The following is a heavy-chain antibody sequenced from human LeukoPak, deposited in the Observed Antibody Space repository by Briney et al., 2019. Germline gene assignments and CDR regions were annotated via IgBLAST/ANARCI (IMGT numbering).Heavy chain of an antibody. Sequence: PGGSLRLSCAASGFTFSSYGMHWVRQAPGKGLEWVAVIWYDGSHKYYADSVKGRFTISRDNAKNSLYLQVISLRAEDTAVYYCARGPSIAARYDAFDIWGQGTMVTVSS. D-gene: IGHD6-6*01. CDR3: ARGPSIAARYDAFDI. V-gene: IGHV3-33*01. J-gene: IGHJ3*02. CDR1: GFTFSSYG. CDR2: IWYDGSHK.